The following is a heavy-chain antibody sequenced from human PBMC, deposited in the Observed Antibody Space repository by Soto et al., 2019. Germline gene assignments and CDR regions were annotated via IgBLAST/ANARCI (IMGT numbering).Heavy chain of an antibody. CDR1: GYTFDRYY. CDR3: TRGYFLDWSYKDV. Sequence: ASVNVSFKASGYTFDRYYMHWARQAPGQGLEWMGMINPSGAITSYAQKFQGRVTMTRDTSTRTLYMELSSLRSDDTAMYYCTRGYFLDWSYKDVWGQGPTVNVS. D-gene: IGHD3-3*01. V-gene: IGHV1-46*02. J-gene: IGHJ6*02. CDR2: INPSGAIT.